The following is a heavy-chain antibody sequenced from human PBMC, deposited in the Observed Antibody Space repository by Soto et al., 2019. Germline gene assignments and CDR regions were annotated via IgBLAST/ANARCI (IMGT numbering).Heavy chain of an antibody. V-gene: IGHV3-21*01. D-gene: IGHD1-26*01. CDR2: ISSSSSYI. J-gene: IGHJ4*02. CDR3: ARGGMVVATDF. Sequence: PGGSLILSCAASGVTFSSYSMNWVRQAPGKGLECVSSISSSSSYIYYADSVKGRFTISRDNAKNSLYLQMNSLRAEDTAVYYCARGGMVVATDFWGQGTLVTVSS. CDR1: GVTFSSYS.